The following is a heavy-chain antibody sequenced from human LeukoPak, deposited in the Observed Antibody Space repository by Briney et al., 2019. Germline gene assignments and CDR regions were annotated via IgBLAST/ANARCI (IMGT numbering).Heavy chain of an antibody. D-gene: IGHD6-19*01. CDR3: TRGRTYSSA. CDR2: IRSKAYGGTT. V-gene: IGHV3-49*04. J-gene: IGHJ4*02. CDR1: GFILGDYA. Sequence: GRSLRLSCRASGFILGDYAVSWVSQAPGNGLEWVGFIRSKAYGGTTDYAASVKGRFTLSRDDSKSISYLQMNSLKIEDTAVYHCTRGRTYSSAGGPGTLVTVSS.